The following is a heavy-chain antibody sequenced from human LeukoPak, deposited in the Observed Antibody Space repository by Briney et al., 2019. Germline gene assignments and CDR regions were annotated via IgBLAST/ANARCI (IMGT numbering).Heavy chain of an antibody. Sequence: QPGGSLRLSCSTSGFTFGDYAMSWVRQAPGKGLEWVGFIQAKAYGGATKYAASVNGRFSISRDDSQSIANLRMNDLKTEDTAVYYCTRAPHPRCSSSGCYLDYWGQGTQVTVSS. CDR1: GFTFGDYA. CDR3: TRAPHPRCSSSGCYLDY. CDR2: IQAKAYGGAT. V-gene: IGHV3-49*04. D-gene: IGHD2-2*01. J-gene: IGHJ4*02.